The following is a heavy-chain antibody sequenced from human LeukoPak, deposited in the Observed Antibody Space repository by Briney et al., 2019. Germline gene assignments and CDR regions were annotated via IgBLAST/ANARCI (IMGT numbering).Heavy chain of an antibody. CDR2: IKSKTDGGTT. V-gene: IGHV3-15*01. CDR3: TTDLPIVVVPAAIP. J-gene: IGHJ5*02. Sequence: GSPRTPFAAPGITFRKAWVRRVRPAPGKGLGWVGRIKSKTDGGTTDYAAPVKGRFTISRDDSKNTLYLQMNSLKTEDTAVYYCTTDLPIVVVPAAIPWGQGTLVTVSS. CDR1: GITFRKAW. D-gene: IGHD2-2*01.